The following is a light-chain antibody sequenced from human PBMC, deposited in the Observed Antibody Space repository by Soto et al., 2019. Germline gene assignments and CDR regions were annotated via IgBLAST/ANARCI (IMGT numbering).Light chain of an antibody. Sequence: DIPMTQSPSSLSASVGDSVTITCRASQSFSNSLNWYQQHPGQAPKLLIYAAIALQSGVPSRYSGSGTGTDFTLTSSSLQPEDFATYYCQQTYSTPRTCGEGTKLEMK. CDR1: QSFSNS. CDR2: AAI. CDR3: QQTYSTPRT. V-gene: IGKV1-39*01. J-gene: IGKJ2*01.